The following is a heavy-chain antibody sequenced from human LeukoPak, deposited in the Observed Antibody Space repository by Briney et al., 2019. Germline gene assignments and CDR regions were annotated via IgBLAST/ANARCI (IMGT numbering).Heavy chain of an antibody. J-gene: IGHJ4*02. CDR3: AKARTDLTIFGVVPERGIYYFDY. D-gene: IGHD3-3*01. CDR2: ISGSGGST. CDR1: GFDFSTYA. V-gene: IGHV3-23*01. Sequence: PGGSLRLSCAASGFDFSTYAINWVRQAPGKGLEWVSAISGSGGSTYYADSVKGRFTISRDNSKNTLYLQMNSLRAEDTAVYYCAKARTDLTIFGVVPERGIYYFDYWGQGTLVTVSS.